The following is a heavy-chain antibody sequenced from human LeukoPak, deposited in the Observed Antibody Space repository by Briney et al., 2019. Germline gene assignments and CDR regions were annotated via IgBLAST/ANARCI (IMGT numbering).Heavy chain of an antibody. J-gene: IGHJ3*02. CDR3: ATDLVTIFGVAHDAFDI. D-gene: IGHD3-3*01. CDR2: IIPIFTTT. Sequence: SVKVSCKASGGTFSNYAISWVRQAPGQGLEWMGGIIPIFTTTNYAQKFQGRVTITADKSTSTAYMELSSLRSEDTAVYYCATDLVTIFGVAHDAFDIWGQGTMVTVSS. V-gene: IGHV1-69*06. CDR1: GGTFSNYA.